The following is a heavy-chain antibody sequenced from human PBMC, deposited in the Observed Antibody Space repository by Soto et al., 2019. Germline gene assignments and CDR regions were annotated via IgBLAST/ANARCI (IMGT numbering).Heavy chain of an antibody. CDR3: AIRMYSTRWYYLDY. D-gene: IGHD6-13*01. CDR1: GFTVSSYA. J-gene: IGHJ4*02. CDR2: ISAST. Sequence: EMQLLESGGGLVQAGGSLRLSCAASGFTVSSYALNWGRQAPGKGLEWVSGISASTYYADSVKGRFTISRDTSKNTLYLQMNSLRAEDTAIYFCAIRMYSTRWYYLDYWGQGTLVTVSS. V-gene: IGHV3-23*01.